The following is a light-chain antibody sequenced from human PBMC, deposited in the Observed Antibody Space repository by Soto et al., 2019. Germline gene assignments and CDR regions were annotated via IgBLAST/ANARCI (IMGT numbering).Light chain of an antibody. CDR3: QQRSNWPPIFT. Sequence: ESVMTQSPATLSLSPGERATLSCRTSQSVDNYLVWYQQKPGQAPRLLIHDVSKRATGIPDRFSGSGSGTDFTLTISSLEPEDFAFYYCQQRSNWPPIFTFGPGTKVDIK. CDR1: QSVDNY. V-gene: IGKV3-11*01. CDR2: DVS. J-gene: IGKJ3*01.